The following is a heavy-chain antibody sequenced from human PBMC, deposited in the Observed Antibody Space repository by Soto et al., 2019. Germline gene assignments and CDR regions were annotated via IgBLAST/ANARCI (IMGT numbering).Heavy chain of an antibody. CDR1: GFTFDDYA. J-gene: IGHJ4*02. Sequence: DVQLVESGGGLVQPGRSLRLSCAASGFTFDDYAMHWVRQAPGKGLEWVSGISWNSGSIGYADSVKGRFTISRDNAKNSLYLQMNSLRAEDTALYYCARADDYGDYVAYWGQGTLVTVSS. CDR3: ARADDYGDYVAY. CDR2: ISWNSGSI. D-gene: IGHD4-17*01. V-gene: IGHV3-9*01.